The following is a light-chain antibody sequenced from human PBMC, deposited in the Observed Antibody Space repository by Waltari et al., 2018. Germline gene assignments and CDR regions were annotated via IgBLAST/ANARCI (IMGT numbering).Light chain of an antibody. V-gene: IGLV2-14*03. J-gene: IGLJ2*01. CDR3: SSYSRTSTLVV. Sequence: QSALPQPASVSGSPGQSITLSSTGASSDVGAYNYVSSYQQQPGKAPRLIIYDVNIRPSGVSKRFSGSKSGNTASLTISGLQAEDEADYYCSSYSRTSTLVVFGGGTKLAVL. CDR2: DVN. CDR1: SSDVGAYNY.